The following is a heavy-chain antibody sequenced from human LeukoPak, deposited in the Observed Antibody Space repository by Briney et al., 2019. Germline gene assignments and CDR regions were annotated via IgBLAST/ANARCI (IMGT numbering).Heavy chain of an antibody. CDR3: ARGYSSGWHVGNWFGP. Sequence: GGSLRLSCAASGFTFSSYEMNWVRQAPGKGLEWVSYISSSGSGVYYADSVKGRFTISRDNAKNSLSLQMNSLRDEDTVVYYCARGYSSGWHVGNWFGPWGQGTLVTVSS. D-gene: IGHD6-19*01. CDR2: ISSSGSGV. J-gene: IGHJ5*02. V-gene: IGHV3-48*03. CDR1: GFTFSSYE.